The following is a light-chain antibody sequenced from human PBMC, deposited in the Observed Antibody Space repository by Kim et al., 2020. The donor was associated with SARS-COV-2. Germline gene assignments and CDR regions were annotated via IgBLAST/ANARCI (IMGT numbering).Light chain of an antibody. CDR2: KAS. CDR3: QEYNSLIT. Sequence: DIQMTQSPSTLSASVGDRVTNTCRASQSISSWLAWYQQKPGQAPKLLIYKASSLESGVPSRFSGSGSGTEFTLTISSLQPDDFGTYYCQEYNSLITFGQGTRLEIK. J-gene: IGKJ5*01. CDR1: QSISSW. V-gene: IGKV1-5*03.